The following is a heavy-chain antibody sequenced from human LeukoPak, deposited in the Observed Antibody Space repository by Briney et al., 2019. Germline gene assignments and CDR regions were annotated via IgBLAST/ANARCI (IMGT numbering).Heavy chain of an antibody. CDR3: ARASSSGWLTWGGSFDY. D-gene: IGHD6-19*01. Sequence: SETLSLTCTVSGGSISNYYWSWIRQPAGKGLEWIGRIYTSGSTNYNPSLKSRVTMSVDTSKNQFSLKLSSVTAADTAVYYCARASSSGWLTWGGSFDYWGQGTLVTVSS. V-gene: IGHV4-4*07. J-gene: IGHJ4*02. CDR1: GGSISNYY. CDR2: IYTSGST.